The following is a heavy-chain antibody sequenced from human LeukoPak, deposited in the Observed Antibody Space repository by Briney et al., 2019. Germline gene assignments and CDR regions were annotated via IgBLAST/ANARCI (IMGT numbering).Heavy chain of an antibody. D-gene: IGHD3-10*01. J-gene: IGHJ6*04. Sequence: SETLSLTCAVYGGSFSGYYWSWIRQPPGKGLEWIGEINHSGSTNYNPSLKSRVTISVDTSKNQFSLKLSSVTAADTAVYYCARRLTMVRGVYYYGMDVWGKGTTATVSS. V-gene: IGHV4-34*01. CDR1: GGSFSGYY. CDR2: INHSGST. CDR3: ARRLTMVRGVYYYGMDV.